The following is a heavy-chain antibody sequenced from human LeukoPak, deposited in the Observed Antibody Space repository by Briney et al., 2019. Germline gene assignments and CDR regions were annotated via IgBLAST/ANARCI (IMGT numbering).Heavy chain of an antibody. Sequence: SETLSLTFAVYGGSFSGYYWSWIRQPPGKGLEWIGEINHSGSTNYNPSLKSRVTISVDTSKNQFSLKLSSVTAADTAVYYCARGGYCSGGSCYADLDYWGQGTLVTVSS. CDR3: ARGGYCSGGSCYADLDY. CDR1: GGSFSGYY. CDR2: INHSGST. J-gene: IGHJ4*02. D-gene: IGHD2-15*01. V-gene: IGHV4-34*01.